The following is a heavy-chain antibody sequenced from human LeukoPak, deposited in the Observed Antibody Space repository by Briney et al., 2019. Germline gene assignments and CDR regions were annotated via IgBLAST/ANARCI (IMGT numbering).Heavy chain of an antibody. D-gene: IGHD6-13*01. CDR1: GGSISSYY. Sequence: PSETLSLTCTVSGGSISSYYWSWIRQPPGEGLEWIWYIYYSGNANYNPSLKSRVTISVDTSKNQFSLKLSSVTAADTAVYYCARAGTAGSFDYWGQGTLVTVSS. V-gene: IGHV4-59*01. CDR2: IYYSGNA. J-gene: IGHJ4*02. CDR3: ARAGTAGSFDY.